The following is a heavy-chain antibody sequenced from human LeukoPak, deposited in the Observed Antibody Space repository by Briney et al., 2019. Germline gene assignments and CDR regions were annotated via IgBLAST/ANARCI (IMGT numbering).Heavy chain of an antibody. CDR3: AKGGSAIITTGGFDP. V-gene: IGHV3-23*01. D-gene: IGHD1-26*01. Sequence: PGGSLRLSCAASGFSFSSYAMSWVRQAPGKRLEWVSGISGSGDITYYADSVKGRFTISRDNSKNTLYLQVNSLRAEDTAIYYCAKGGSAIITTGGFDPWAREPWSPSPQ. CDR1: GFSFSSYA. J-gene: IGHJ5*02. CDR2: ISGSGDIT.